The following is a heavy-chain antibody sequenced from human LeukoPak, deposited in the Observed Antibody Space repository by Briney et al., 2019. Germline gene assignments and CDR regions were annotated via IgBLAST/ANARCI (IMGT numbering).Heavy chain of an antibody. D-gene: IGHD2-15*01. J-gene: IGHJ2*01. CDR1: GYTFTSYD. CDR2: MNPNSGNT. Sequence: ASVKVSCKASGYTFTSYDINWVRQATGQGLEWMGWMNPNSGNTGYAQKFQGRVTITRNTSISTAYMELGSLRSEDTAVYHCARVAIGSWYFDLWGRGTLVTVSS. CDR3: ARVAIGSWYFDL. V-gene: IGHV1-8*03.